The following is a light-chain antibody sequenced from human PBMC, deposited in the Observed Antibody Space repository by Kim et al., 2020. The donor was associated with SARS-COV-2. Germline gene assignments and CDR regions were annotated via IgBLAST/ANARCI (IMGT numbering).Light chain of an antibody. V-gene: IGKV1-5*03. Sequence: SASDGDRVTITCRASQSIGTWLAWYQQKPGKAPKLLIYKASSLESGVPSRFSGSASGTEFTLTIDSLQPDDFATYYCQQYHTDSTFGGGTKVDIK. CDR2: KAS. CDR1: QSIGTW. J-gene: IGKJ4*01. CDR3: QQYHTDST.